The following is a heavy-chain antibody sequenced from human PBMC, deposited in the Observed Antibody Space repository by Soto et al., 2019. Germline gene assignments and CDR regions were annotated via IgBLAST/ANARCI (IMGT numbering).Heavy chain of an antibody. CDR1: GFTFSIYA. J-gene: IGHJ4*02. V-gene: IGHV3-23*01. Sequence: EVQLLESGGCLVHPGGSLRLSCAASGFTFSIYAMSWVRPAPGKGLEWVSTIGGSGGGTSYADFVRGRFTISRDNSRNTLYLQMNSLRAEDTAVYYCAKDAPGSGWLSDYWGQGTLVTVSS. CDR3: AKDAPGSGWLSDY. D-gene: IGHD3-22*01. CDR2: IGGSGGGT.